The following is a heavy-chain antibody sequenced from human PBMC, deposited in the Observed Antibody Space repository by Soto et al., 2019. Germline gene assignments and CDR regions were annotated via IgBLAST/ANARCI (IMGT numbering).Heavy chain of an antibody. Sequence: VHLVESGGGVVQPGRSLRLSCAASGFTFSSYGMHWVRQAPGKGLEWVAVISYDGSNKYYADSVKGRFNISRDNSKNTRYLQMNSLRAEGTAVYYCANSKGATVIYQFAYWGQGTLVTVSS. J-gene: IGHJ4*02. CDR2: ISYDGSNK. CDR1: GFTFSSYG. V-gene: IGHV3-30*18. CDR3: ANSKGATVIYQFAY. D-gene: IGHD4-17*01.